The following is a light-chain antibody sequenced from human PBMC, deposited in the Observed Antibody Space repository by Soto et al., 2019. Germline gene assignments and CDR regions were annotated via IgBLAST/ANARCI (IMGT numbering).Light chain of an antibody. J-gene: IGKJ4*02. CDR2: GAS. V-gene: IGKV3-15*01. CDR3: QQYENWPQLT. Sequence: EIQLTQSPGTLSLSPGERATLSSRASQNVNSNHIAGYEQKPRQDPMLLIFGASSSAPGIPDRGSGSGSGTEFTLTISSLQSEDSAVYYCQQYENWPQLTFGGGTKVDI. CDR1: QNVNSN.